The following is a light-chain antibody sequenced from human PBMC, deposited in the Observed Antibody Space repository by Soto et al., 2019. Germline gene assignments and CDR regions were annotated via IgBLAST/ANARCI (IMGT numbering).Light chain of an antibody. V-gene: IGKV3-20*01. Sequence: EKMVNLSPGTLSLYTRERATLSCRASQSVTINYLAWYQQKPGQAPRLLLYGASSRATAIPDRFSGSGSGTEFTLTISSLQPDDFATYYCQLYNSYLITFGQ. CDR1: QSVTINY. CDR3: QLYNSYLIT. J-gene: IGKJ5*01. CDR2: GAS.